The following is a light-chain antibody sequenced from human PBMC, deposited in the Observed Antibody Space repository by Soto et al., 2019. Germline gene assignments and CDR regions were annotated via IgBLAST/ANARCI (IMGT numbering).Light chain of an antibody. CDR3: QQYDGAPLT. Sequence: EMVLTQSPDTLSLSPGERATLFCRASQTRSINSLAWYQQKPGQAPRLLIYAASTRDTGIPDRFNGSGSGTDFALTINRLEPEDFAVYYCQQYDGAPLTFGRGTKVDVK. V-gene: IGKV3-20*01. CDR1: QTRSINS. J-gene: IGKJ3*01. CDR2: AAS.